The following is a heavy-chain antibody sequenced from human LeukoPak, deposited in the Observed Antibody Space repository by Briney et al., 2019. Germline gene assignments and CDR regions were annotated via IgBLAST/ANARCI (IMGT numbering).Heavy chain of an antibody. J-gene: IGHJ4*02. CDR2: ISSSGGST. V-gene: IGHV3-23*01. CDR1: GFTFSSYV. Sequence: GGSLRLSCVASGFTFSSYVMSWVRQAPGKGLEWVSTISSSGGSTYYADSVKGRFTISRDNSKNTLYLQMNSLRAEDTAVYYCAKGYSPKYYFDYWGQGTLVTVSS. CDR3: AKGYSPKYYFDY. D-gene: IGHD6-13*01.